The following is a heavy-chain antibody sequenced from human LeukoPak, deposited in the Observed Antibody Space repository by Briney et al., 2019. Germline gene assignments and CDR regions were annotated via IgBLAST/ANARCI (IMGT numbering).Heavy chain of an antibody. J-gene: IGHJ4*02. D-gene: IGHD5-18*01. CDR3: AKSHFSEDTAMDLPTGS. V-gene: IGHV3-30*02. CDR2: IRYDGRNK. Sequence: PGGSLRLSCAASGFTFSTYGMHWVRQAPGKGLEWVAFIRYDGRNKYYADSVKGRFTISRDNSKNTLYLQMNSLRAEDTAVYYCAKSHFSEDTAMDLPTGSWGQGTLVTVSS. CDR1: GFTFSTYG.